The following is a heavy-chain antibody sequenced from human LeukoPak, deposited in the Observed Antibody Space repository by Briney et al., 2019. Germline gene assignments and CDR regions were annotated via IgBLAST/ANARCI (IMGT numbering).Heavy chain of an antibody. CDR2: IKQDGSER. CDR3: ARENYDFWSGLNWFDP. V-gene: IGHV3-7*01. CDR1: GFTFSGYW. Sequence: GGSLRLSCAASGFTFSGYWMSWVRQAPGKGLEWVANIKQDGSERYYVDSVKGRFTISRDNAKNSLYLQMNSLRAEDTAVYYCARENYDFWSGLNWFDPWGQGTLVTVSS. J-gene: IGHJ5*02. D-gene: IGHD3-3*01.